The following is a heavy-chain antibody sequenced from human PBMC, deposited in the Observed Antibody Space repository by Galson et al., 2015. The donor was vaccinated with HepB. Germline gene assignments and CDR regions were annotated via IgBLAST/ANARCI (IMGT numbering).Heavy chain of an antibody. CDR3: ARQDYYGSGTYPPWYGLDV. D-gene: IGHD3-10*01. CDR1: GGNFNNFA. J-gene: IGHJ6*02. CDR2: IIPAFGAA. V-gene: IGHV1-69*06. Sequence: SVKVSCKASGGNFNNFAITWVRKAPGQGLEWVGRIIPAFGAANCAQKFQGRLTISADKSTGTAYMDLTNLRSEDTAVYYCARQDYYGSGTYPPWYGLDVCGQGTTVTVSS.